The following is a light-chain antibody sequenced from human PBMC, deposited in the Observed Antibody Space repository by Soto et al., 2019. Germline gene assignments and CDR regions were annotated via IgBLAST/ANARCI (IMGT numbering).Light chain of an antibody. CDR1: QGISSY. Sequence: AIQLTQSPSSLSASVGDRVTITCRASQGISSYLGWYQQKPGKAPKSLIYSTSILHSGVPSRFSGTYSGRDFTLTISSLQPDDFATYYCLQDYRYPWTFGQGTKVDIK. J-gene: IGKJ1*01. CDR3: LQDYRYPWT. CDR2: STS. V-gene: IGKV1-6*01.